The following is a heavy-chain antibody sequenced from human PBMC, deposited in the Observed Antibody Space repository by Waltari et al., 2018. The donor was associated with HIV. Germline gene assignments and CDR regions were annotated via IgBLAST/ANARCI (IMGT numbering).Heavy chain of an antibody. J-gene: IGHJ6*02. CDR1: GFSSRISG. CDR2: IRYYGNTK. V-gene: IGHV3-30*02. CDR3: AKELGSGYSYYYYGMDV. Sequence: QGQLVESGGGVVQPGGSLRLSCAASGFSSRISGMLWVRQAPGKGLEWVTFIRYYGNTKYYADSVKGRFTISRDNSKNTLYLQMSSLRAEDTAVYYCAKELGSGYSYYYYGMDVWGQGTTVTVSS. D-gene: IGHD2-15*01.